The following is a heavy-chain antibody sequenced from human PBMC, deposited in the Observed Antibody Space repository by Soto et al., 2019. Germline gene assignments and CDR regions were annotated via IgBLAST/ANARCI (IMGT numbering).Heavy chain of an antibody. J-gene: IGHJ6*02. Sequence: GGSLRLSCAASGFTFSSYAMSWVRQAPGKGLEWVSAISGSGGSTYYADSVKGRFTISRDNSKNTLYLQMNSLRAEDTAVYYCAVFEIFRSYYYGMDVWGQGTTVTVSS. CDR1: GFTFSSYA. D-gene: IGHD2-15*01. CDR2: ISGSGGST. V-gene: IGHV3-23*01. CDR3: AVFEIFRSYYYGMDV.